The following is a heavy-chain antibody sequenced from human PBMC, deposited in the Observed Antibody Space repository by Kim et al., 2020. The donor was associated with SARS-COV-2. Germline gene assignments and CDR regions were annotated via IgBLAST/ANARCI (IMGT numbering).Heavy chain of an antibody. V-gene: IGHV3-15*01. J-gene: IGHJ4*02. D-gene: IGHD6-25*01. CDR2: IKSNTDGGTT. CDR3: TTAARSILDY. Sequence: GGSLRLSCAATGFTFTNAWMSWVRQAPGRGLEWVGRIKSNTDGGTTAYAAPVKGRFTISRDDSKNTFYLQMNSLKTEDTAMYYCTTAARSILDYCGQGTL. CDR1: GFTFTNAW.